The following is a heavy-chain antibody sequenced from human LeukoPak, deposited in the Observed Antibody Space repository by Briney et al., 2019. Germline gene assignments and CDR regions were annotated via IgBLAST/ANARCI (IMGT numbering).Heavy chain of an antibody. Sequence: PSETLSLTCTVSGGSVSSSSHYWNWIRQPPGKGLEWIGCIYYSGSTNYNPSLQSRVTISVDTSKNQFSLRLSSVTAADTAMYYCARRDCSGGSCYFQPWGQGTLVTVSS. CDR2: IYYSGST. J-gene: IGHJ1*01. V-gene: IGHV4-39*01. CDR3: ARRDCSGGSCYFQP. D-gene: IGHD2-15*01. CDR1: GGSVSSSSHY.